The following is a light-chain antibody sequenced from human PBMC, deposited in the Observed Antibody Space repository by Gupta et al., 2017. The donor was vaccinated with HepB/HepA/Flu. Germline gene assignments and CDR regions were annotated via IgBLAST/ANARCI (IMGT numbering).Light chain of an antibody. V-gene: IGLV3-1*01. J-gene: IGLJ2*01. CDR2: QDS. Sequence: SYELTQPPSVSVSPGQTASITCSGDKLGDKYACWYQQKPGQSPVLVTYQDSKRPSGIPERFSGYNSGNTATLTISGTQAMDEADYYCQAWDSSIVVFGGGTKLTVL. CDR1: KLGDKY. CDR3: QAWDSSIVV.